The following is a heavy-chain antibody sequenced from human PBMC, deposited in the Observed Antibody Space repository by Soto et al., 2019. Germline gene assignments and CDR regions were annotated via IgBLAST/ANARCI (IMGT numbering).Heavy chain of an antibody. CDR1: GYTFTSYA. D-gene: IGHD1-26*01. J-gene: IGHJ2*01. V-gene: IGHV1-3*01. CDR2: SNAGNGNT. Sequence: QVQLVQSGAEVKKPGASVKDSCKASGYTFTSYAMHWVRQAPGQRLEWMGWSNAGNGNTKYSQKFQGRVTITSDTSATTAYIELSSLRSEDTAVYYWARSGGRFWYFDLWCRGTRVTCSS. CDR3: ARSGGRFWYFDL.